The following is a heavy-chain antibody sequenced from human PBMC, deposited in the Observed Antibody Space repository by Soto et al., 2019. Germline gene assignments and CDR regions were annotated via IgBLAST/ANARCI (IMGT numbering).Heavy chain of an antibody. D-gene: IGHD3-10*01. V-gene: IGHV3-53*01. CDR3: AREKVNMIRGVSFYYYYGMDV. Sequence: GSIVLSCAACGFTVSSNYMSWVRQAPGKGLEWVSVIYSGGSTYYADSVRGRFTISRDNSKNTLYLQMNSLRAEDTAVYYCAREKVNMIRGVSFYYYYGMDVWGQRTTVTVPS. J-gene: IGHJ6*02. CDR1: GFTVSSNY. CDR2: IYSGGST.